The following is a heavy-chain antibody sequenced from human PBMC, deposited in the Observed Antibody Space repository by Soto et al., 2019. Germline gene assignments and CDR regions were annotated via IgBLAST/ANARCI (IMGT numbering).Heavy chain of an antibody. D-gene: IGHD6-13*01. CDR1: GFTFSSSA. Sequence: SVKVSCKASGFTFSSSAVPWVRQARGQGLEWIGWIVACSDNTNYARKFQERVTITRDTSTSTAYMELSSLRADDTAVYYCAVISSNWYNSNFHQWGQGTLVTVSS. CDR3: AVISSNWYNSNFHQ. J-gene: IGHJ1*01. V-gene: IGHV1-58*01. CDR2: IVACSDNT.